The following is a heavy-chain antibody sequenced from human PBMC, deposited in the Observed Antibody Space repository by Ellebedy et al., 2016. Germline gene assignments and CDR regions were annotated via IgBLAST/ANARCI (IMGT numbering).Heavy chain of an antibody. D-gene: IGHD6-19*01. CDR2: INAGNGNT. J-gene: IGHJ4*02. Sequence: ASVKVSXXASGGTFISYAISWVRQAPGQRLEWMGWINAGNGNTKYSQNFQGRVTITRDTSASTAYMELSSLRSEDTAVYYCARLRGWGKGFDDWGQGTLVTVSS. CDR1: GGTFISYA. CDR3: ARLRGWGKGFDD. V-gene: IGHV1-3*01.